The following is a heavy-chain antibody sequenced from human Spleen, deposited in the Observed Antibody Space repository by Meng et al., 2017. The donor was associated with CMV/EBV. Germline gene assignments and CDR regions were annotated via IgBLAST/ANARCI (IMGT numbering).Heavy chain of an antibody. CDR2: ISYEGSEK. V-gene: IGHV3-30-3*01. CDR1: GFTFGSYA. J-gene: IGHJ4*02. Sequence: LRLSCAASGFTFGSYAMHWVRQAPGEGLKWVAVISYEGSEKYYADSVKGRFTISRDNSKNTLHLQMNSLTTEDTAVYYCARGSVAFDYWGPGTLVTVSS. D-gene: IGHD2-15*01. CDR3: ARGSVAFDY.